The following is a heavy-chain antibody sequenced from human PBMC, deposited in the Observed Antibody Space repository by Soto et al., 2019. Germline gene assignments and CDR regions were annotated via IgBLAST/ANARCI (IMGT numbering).Heavy chain of an antibody. Sequence: ASVKVSCKASGYTFTSYGISWVRQAPGQGLEWMGWISAYNDNTNYAQKLQGRVTMTTDTSTSTAYMELRSLRSDDTAVYYCARDPTGGSYLGYYGMDVWGQGTTVTVSS. CDR3: ARDPTGGSYLGYYGMDV. CDR2: ISAYNDNT. V-gene: IGHV1-18*01. J-gene: IGHJ6*02. CDR1: GYTFTSYG. D-gene: IGHD1-26*01.